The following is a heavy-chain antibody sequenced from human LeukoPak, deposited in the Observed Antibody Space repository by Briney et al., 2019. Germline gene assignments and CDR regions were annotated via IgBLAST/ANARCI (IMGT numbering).Heavy chain of an antibody. V-gene: IGHV1-18*01. J-gene: IGHJ5*02. D-gene: IGHD4-11*01. CDR1: VYTFTSYG. CDR2: ISAYNGNT. CDR3: ARESSSTVTTSFDP. Sequence: ASVKVSCKASVYTFTSYGISWVRQAPGQGLEWMGWISAYNGNTNYAQKLQGRVTMTTDTSTSTAYMELRSLRSDDTAVYYCARESSSTVTTSFDPWGQGTLVTVSS.